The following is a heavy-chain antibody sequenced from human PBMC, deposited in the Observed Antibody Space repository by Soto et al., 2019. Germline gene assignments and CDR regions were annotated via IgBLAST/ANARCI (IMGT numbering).Heavy chain of an antibody. J-gene: IGHJ4*02. CDR3: AKDLYSGYGGCFDY. CDR2: ISSSGGLT. Sequence: EVQLLESGGGLVQPGGSLRLPCAASGFTFSDYAMNWVRQAPGKGLEWVSAISSSGGLTYYADSVKGRFTISRDNSRNTLYLQMNSLRAEDTAVYYCAKDLYSGYGGCFDYWGQGTLVTVSS. D-gene: IGHD5-12*01. CDR1: GFTFSDYA. V-gene: IGHV3-23*01.